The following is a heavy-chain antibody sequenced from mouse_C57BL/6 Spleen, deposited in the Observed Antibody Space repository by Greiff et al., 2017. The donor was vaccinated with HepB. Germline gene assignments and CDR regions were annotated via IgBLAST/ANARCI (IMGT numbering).Heavy chain of an antibody. CDR3: TLDSSGYGRTYYFDY. V-gene: IGHV1-15*01. D-gene: IGHD3-2*02. J-gene: IGHJ2*01. Sequence: VKLQESGAELVRPGASVTLSCKASGYTFTDYEMHWVKQTPVHGLEWIGAIDPETGGTAYNQKFKGKAILTADKSSSTAYMELRSLTSEDSAVYYCTLDSSGYGRTYYFDYWGQGTTLTVSS. CDR1: GYTFTDYE. CDR2: IDPETGGT.